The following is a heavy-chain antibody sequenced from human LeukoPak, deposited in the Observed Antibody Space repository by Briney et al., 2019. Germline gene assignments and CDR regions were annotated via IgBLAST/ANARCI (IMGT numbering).Heavy chain of an antibody. CDR2: ISYDGSNK. J-gene: IGHJ4*02. V-gene: IGHV3-30*18. CDR1: GFTFSTYW. D-gene: IGHD3-22*01. Sequence: GGSLRLSCAASGFTFSTYWVGWVRQAPGKGLEWVAVISYDGSNKYYADSVKGRFTISRDNSKNTLYLQMNSLRAEDTAVYYCAKDQYYDSSGYYLFDYWGQGTLVTVSS. CDR3: AKDQYYDSSGYYLFDY.